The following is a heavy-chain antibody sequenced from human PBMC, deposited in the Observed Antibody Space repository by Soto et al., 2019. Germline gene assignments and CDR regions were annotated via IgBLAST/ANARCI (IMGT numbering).Heavy chain of an antibody. J-gene: IGHJ4*02. V-gene: IGHV4-30-4*01. Sequence: PSETLSLTCTVSGGSISSGDYYWSWIRQPPGKGLEWIGYIYYSGSTYYNPSLKSRVTISVDTSKNQFSLKLSSVTAADTAVYYCAREAGLPPHYDSSGYIYWGQGTLVTVSS. CDR1: GGSISSGDYY. CDR3: AREAGLPPHYDSSGYIY. D-gene: IGHD3-22*01. CDR2: IYYSGST.